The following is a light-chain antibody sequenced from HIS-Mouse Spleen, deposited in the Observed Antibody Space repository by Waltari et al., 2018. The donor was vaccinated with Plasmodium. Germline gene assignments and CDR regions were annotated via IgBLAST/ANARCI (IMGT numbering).Light chain of an antibody. CDR2: GAS. CDR3: QQYNNWPRGT. J-gene: IGKJ1*01. V-gene: IGKV3-15*01. Sequence: EIVMTQSPATLSVSPGERATLSCRASQRVSSTLAWYQQKPGQSPSLLIYGASTRARGIPARFSGSGSGTEFTLTISSMQTEDFAVYYCQQYNNWPRGTFGQGTKVEIK. CDR1: QRVSST.